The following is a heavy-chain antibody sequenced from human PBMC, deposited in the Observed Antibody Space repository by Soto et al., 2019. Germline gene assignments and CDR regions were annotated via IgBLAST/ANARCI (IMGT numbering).Heavy chain of an antibody. J-gene: IGHJ6*02. Sequence: GASVKVSCKASGYTFTSYYMHWVRQAPGQGLEWMGIVNPSGGSTSYAQKFQSRVTMTRDTSTSTVYMELSSLRSEDTAVYYCARDMVVPPADYYYGMDVWGQGTTVTVSS. CDR3: ARDMVVPPADYYYGMDV. CDR1: GYTFTSYY. CDR2: VNPSGGST. D-gene: IGHD2-2*01. V-gene: IGHV1-46*01.